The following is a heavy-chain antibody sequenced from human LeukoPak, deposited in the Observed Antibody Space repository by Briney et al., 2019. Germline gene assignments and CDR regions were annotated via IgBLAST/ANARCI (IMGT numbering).Heavy chain of an antibody. CDR3: ARGQYDILTGYYGLLGFDY. Sequence: SETLSLTCTVSGGSISSGSYYWSWIRQPAGKGLEWIGRIYTSGSTNYNPSLKSRVTISVDTSKNQFSLKLSSVTAADTAVYYCARGQYDILTGYYGLLGFDYWGQGTLVTVSS. V-gene: IGHV4-61*02. CDR2: IYTSGST. CDR1: GGSISSGSYY. J-gene: IGHJ4*02. D-gene: IGHD3-9*01.